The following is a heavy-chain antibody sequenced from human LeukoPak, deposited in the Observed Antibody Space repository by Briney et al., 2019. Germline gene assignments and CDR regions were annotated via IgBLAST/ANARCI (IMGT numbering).Heavy chain of an antibody. CDR1: GGSISSYY. V-gene: IGHV4-59*01. Sequence: SETLSLTCTVSGGSISSYYWSWIRQPPGKGLEWIGYIYYSGSTNYNPSLKSRVTISVDTSKNQFSLKLSSVTAADTAVYYCARGPYSSGWPYNYYYYGMDVWGQGTTVTVSS. D-gene: IGHD6-19*01. CDR3: ARGPYSSGWPYNYYYYGMDV. J-gene: IGHJ6*02. CDR2: IYYSGST.